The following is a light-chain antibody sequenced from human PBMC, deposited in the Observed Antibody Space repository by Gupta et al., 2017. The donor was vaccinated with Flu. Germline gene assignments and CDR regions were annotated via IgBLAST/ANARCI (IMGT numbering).Light chain of an antibody. Sequence: ERATLSCRASQRISSKIAWYQQKPGQAPRILIYDAYTRPTGIPVRFSGGGSGTEFTLTINSLQSEDFAVYYCQQYDTWPPWTLGQGTKVEIK. J-gene: IGKJ1*01. V-gene: IGKV3-15*01. CDR1: QRISSK. CDR3: QQYDTWPPWT. CDR2: DAY.